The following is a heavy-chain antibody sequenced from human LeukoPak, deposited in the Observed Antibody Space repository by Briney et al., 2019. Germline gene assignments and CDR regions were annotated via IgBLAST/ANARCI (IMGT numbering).Heavy chain of an antibody. Sequence: GSLRLSCAASGFTVSSNYMSWVRQPPGKGLEWIGYIYYSGSTNYNPSLKSRVTISVDTSRNQFSLKLSSVTAADTAVYYCARGYVYFDYWGQGTLVTVSS. D-gene: IGHD2-15*01. J-gene: IGHJ4*02. CDR2: IYYSGST. CDR3: ARGYVYFDY. CDR1: GFTVSSNY. V-gene: IGHV4-59*02.